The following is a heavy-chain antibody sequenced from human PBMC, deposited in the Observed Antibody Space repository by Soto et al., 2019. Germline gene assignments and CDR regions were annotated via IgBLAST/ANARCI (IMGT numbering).Heavy chain of an antibody. J-gene: IGHJ3*01. CDR2: ISGYTDNT. V-gene: IGHV1-18*04. Sequence: QVQLVQSGGEVRQPGASVKVSCKDSGYSFSSYGISWVRQAPGQGLEWMGWISGYTDNTKYAEKVLASITLPTDTATSTVYMEARSLRNDDTAVDYCVREGLRLGEYQAFDLWGQGTMVTVSS. CDR1: GYSFSSYG. D-gene: IGHD3-16*01. CDR3: VREGLRLGEYQAFDL.